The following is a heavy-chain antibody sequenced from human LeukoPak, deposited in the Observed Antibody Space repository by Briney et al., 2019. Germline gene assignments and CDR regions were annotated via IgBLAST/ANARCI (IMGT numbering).Heavy chain of an antibody. J-gene: IGHJ4*02. CDR3: ARDPILNDREPCYFDY. CDR1: GGTFSSYA. Sequence: SVKVSCKASGGTFSSYAISWVRQAPGQGLEWMGRIIPILGIANYAQKFQGRVTITADKSTSTAYMELSSLRSEDTAVYYCARDPILNDREPCYFDYWGQGTLVTVSS. CDR2: IIPILGIA. D-gene: IGHD3-22*01. V-gene: IGHV1-69*04.